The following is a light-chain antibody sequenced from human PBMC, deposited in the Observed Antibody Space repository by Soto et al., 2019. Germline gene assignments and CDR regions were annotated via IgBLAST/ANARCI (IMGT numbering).Light chain of an antibody. Sequence: SYELTQPPSVSVAPGQTARITGGGNNIGSKSVHWYQQKPGQAPVLVVYDVNDRPSGIPARFSGSDSGNTATLTISRVEAGDEADYYCQVWHSGVDWVFGGGTKLTVL. J-gene: IGLJ2*01. V-gene: IGLV3-21*02. CDR3: QVWHSGVDWV. CDR2: DVN. CDR1: NIGSKS.